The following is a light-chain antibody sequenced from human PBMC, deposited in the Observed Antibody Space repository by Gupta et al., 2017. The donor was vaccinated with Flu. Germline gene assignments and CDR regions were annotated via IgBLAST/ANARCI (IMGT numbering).Light chain of an antibody. Sequence: QLVLTQSPSASASLGASVKLTCTLSSGHSSYAIAWHQQQPEKSPRYLMKLNSDGSHSKGDGIPDRFSGSSSGAERYLTISSLQSEDEADYYCQTWGTGIWVFGGGTKLTVL. CDR3: QTWGTGIWV. V-gene: IGLV4-69*01. CDR1: SGHSSYA. CDR2: LNSDGSH. J-gene: IGLJ3*02.